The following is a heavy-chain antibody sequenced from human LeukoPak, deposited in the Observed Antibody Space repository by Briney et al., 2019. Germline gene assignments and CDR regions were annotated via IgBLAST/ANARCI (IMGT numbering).Heavy chain of an antibody. D-gene: IGHD3-22*01. CDR3: ARDLSYYDSSGYLYYGMDV. Sequence: GASVKVSCKASGYTFTSYDINWVRQATGQGLKWMGWMNPNSGNTGYAQKFQGRVTMTRNTSISTAYMELSSLRSEDTAVYYCARDLSYYDSSGYLYYGMDVWGQGTTVTVSS. CDR2: MNPNSGNT. CDR1: GYTFTSYD. V-gene: IGHV1-8*01. J-gene: IGHJ6*02.